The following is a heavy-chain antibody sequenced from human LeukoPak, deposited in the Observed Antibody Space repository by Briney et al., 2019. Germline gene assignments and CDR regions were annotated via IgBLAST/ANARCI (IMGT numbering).Heavy chain of an antibody. CDR2: IYSGGST. V-gene: IGHV3-53*01. J-gene: IGHJ4*02. CDR3: ARQGF. CDR1: GFTVNSNY. Sequence: GGSLRLSCAASGFTVNSNYMSWLRQAPGKGLEWVSIIYSGGSTDYADSVKGRFTISRDTSKNTLFLQMNSLRAEDTAVYFCARQGFWGQGTLVTVSS.